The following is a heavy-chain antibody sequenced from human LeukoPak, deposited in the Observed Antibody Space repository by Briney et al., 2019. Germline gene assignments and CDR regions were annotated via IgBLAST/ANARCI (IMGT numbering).Heavy chain of an antibody. CDR2: IGIAGDT. CDR3: ARERGNDNGAFDI. J-gene: IGHJ3*02. CDR1: GFTFSSYD. V-gene: IGHV3-13*01. Sequence: GGSLRLSCAASGFTFSSYDMHWVRQATGKGLEWVSAIGIAGDTYYPGSVKGRFTISRENAKKSLYLQMNSLRAGDTAVYYCARERGNDNGAFDIWGQGTVVTVSS. D-gene: IGHD1-1*01.